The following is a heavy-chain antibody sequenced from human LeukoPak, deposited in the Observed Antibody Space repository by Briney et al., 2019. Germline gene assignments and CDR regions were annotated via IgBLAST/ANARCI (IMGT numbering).Heavy chain of an antibody. Sequence: GASVKVSCKTSGYTFTTYYIHWVRQAPGQGLEWMGSIYCSDGSTIYGQKFQGRVTITRDTSTSTVYKDLSGLRSEDTAVYYCATVRAYCGGDCYHLPYYFDYWGQGTLVTVSS. V-gene: IGHV1-46*01. CDR1: GYTFTTYY. D-gene: IGHD2-21*02. CDR3: ATVRAYCGGDCYHLPYYFDY. J-gene: IGHJ4*02. CDR2: IYCSDGST.